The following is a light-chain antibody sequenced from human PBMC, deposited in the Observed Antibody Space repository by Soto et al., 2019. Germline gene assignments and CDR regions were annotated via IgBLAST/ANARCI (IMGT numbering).Light chain of an antibody. CDR2: DTS. CDR1: QGIGDT. CDR3: QQYSSSPRT. Sequence: EVVMTHSPATLSVSPWEGATLSCRASQGIGDTLAWYQHKPGQTPRLLIYDTSTRATGVPARFSGSGSGTDFSLTITRLEPEDFAVYYCQQYSSSPRTFGGGTKV. J-gene: IGKJ4*01. V-gene: IGKV3-15*01.